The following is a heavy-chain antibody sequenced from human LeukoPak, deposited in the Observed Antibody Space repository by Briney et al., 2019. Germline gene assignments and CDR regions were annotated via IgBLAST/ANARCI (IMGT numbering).Heavy chain of an antibody. V-gene: IGHV4-34*01. CDR3: ARVLVWVGERYYMDV. CDR2: INHSGNT. CDR1: GGSFSGYY. J-gene: IGHJ6*03. Sequence: SETLSLTCAVYGGSFSGYYWSWIRQPPGKGLEWIGEINHSGNTNYNPSLKSRVTISVDTSKNQFSLKLSFVTAADTAVYYCARVLVWVGERYYMDVWGKGTTVTISS. D-gene: IGHD3-10*01.